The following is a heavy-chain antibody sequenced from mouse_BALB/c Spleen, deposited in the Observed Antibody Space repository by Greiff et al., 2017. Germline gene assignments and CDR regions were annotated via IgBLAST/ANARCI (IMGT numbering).Heavy chain of an antibody. CDR1: GFNIKDYY. CDR2: IDPENGDT. V-gene: IGHV14-4*02. CDR3: TSITTDACGAIDY. Sequence: EVQLQQSGAELVRSGASVKLSCTASGFNIKDYYMHWVKQRPEQGLEWIGWIDPENGDTEYAPKFQGKATMTADTSSNTAYLQLSSLTSEDTAVYYCTSITTDACGAIDYWGQGTSVTVSS. J-gene: IGHJ4*01. D-gene: IGHD1-2*01.